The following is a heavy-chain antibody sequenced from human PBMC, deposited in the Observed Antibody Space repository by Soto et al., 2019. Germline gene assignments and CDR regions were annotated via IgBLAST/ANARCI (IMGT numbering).Heavy chain of an antibody. Sequence: VKLSCKVSGSSLDQSASSWVRQTAGQGLEWMGGIIPSFGRTSYAQKFQGRVTITADESTTTVNLELRGLRSEDSAIYFCADLSLGYCSSTTCPPDYWG. D-gene: IGHD2-15*01. J-gene: IGHJ4*01. CDR1: GSSLDQSA. CDR3: ADLSLGYCSSTTCPPDY. CDR2: IIPSFGRT. V-gene: IGHV1-69*13.